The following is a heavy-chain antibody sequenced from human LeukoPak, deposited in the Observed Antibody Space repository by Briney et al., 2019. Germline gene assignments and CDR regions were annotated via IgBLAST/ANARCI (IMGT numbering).Heavy chain of an antibody. CDR3: ARGDYYYDSTDLGAFDI. Sequence: SETLSLTCIVSGGSISRSNYYWGWIRQSPGKGLEWIGSIYYSGNTYYNPSLKSRVTIAVDTSKNQFSQKLSSVTAADTAVYYCARGDYYYDSTDLGAFDIWGQGTMVTVSS. D-gene: IGHD3-22*01. J-gene: IGHJ3*02. V-gene: IGHV4-39*01. CDR2: IYYSGNT. CDR1: GGSISRSNYY.